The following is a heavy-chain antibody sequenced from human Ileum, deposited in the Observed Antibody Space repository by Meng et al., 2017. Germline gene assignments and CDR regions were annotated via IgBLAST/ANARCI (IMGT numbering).Heavy chain of an antibody. CDR3: ARGWGGAFDP. J-gene: IGHJ5*02. CDR2: ISAYNGNT. CDR1: GYTFTSFG. D-gene: IGHD3-16*01. Sequence: QLQLVQSGVEVKQSGASVKVSCKASGYTFTSFGITWVRQAPGQGLEWMGGISAYNGNTNYAHKVQGRVTMTTDTSTSTAYMELRGLRSGDTAVYYWARGWGGAFDPWGQGTLVTVSS. V-gene: IGHV1-18*01.